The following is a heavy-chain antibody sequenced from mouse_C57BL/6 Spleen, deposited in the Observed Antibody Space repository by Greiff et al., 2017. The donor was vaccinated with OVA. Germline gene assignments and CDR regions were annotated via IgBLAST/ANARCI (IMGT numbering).Heavy chain of an antibody. V-gene: IGHV1-15*01. CDR2: IDPETGGT. CDR1: GYTFTDYE. D-gene: IGHD1-1*01. Sequence: VQLQQSGAELVRPGASVTLSCKASGYTFTDYEMHWVKQTPVHGLEWIGAIDPETGGTAYNQKFKGKAILTADKSSSTAYMELRSLTSEDSAVYYCTRHHYYGSSPYYFDYWGQGTTLTVSS. CDR3: TRHHYYGSSPYYFDY. J-gene: IGHJ2*01.